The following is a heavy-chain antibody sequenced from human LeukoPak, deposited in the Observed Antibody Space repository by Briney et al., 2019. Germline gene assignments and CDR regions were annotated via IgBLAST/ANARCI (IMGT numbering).Heavy chain of an antibody. D-gene: IGHD3-16*02. CDR1: GYTFTSYG. Sequence: ASVKVSCKASGYTFTSYGISWVRQAPGQGIEWMGGISAYNGNTNYAQKLQGRVTMTTDTSTSTAYMELRSLRSDDTAVYYCARDRGIGDYVWGSYRYLTPPLFDYWGQRTLVTVSS. V-gene: IGHV1-18*01. CDR2: ISAYNGNT. CDR3: ARDRGIGDYVWGSYRYLTPPLFDY. J-gene: IGHJ4*02.